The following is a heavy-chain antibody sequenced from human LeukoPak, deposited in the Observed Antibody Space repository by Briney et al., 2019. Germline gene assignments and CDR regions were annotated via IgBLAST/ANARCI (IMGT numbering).Heavy chain of an antibody. CDR2: ITGSGDDA. Sequence: GGSLRLSCAASGFTFSNYGMSWLRQAPGKGLEWVSAITGSGDDAYYADSVHGRFTMSRDNSKSTLYLQMNSLRVEDTALYYCAKESTGSSPDYWGQGTLVTAS. V-gene: IGHV3-23*01. J-gene: IGHJ4*02. D-gene: IGHD1-1*01. CDR1: GFTFSNYG. CDR3: AKESTGSSPDY.